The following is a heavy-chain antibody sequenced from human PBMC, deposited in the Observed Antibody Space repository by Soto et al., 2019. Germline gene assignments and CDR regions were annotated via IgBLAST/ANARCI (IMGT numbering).Heavy chain of an antibody. D-gene: IGHD2-2*03. V-gene: IGHV1-69*01. CDR1: GGTFSSYA. CDR3: ARDRNGYCSSTSCSTGWYFDL. Sequence: QVQLVQSGAEVKKPGSSVKVSCKASGGTFSSYAISWVRQAPGQGLAWMGGIIPIFGTANYAQKFQGRVTITADESTSTAYMELSSLRSEDTAVYYCARDRNGYCSSTSCSTGWYFDLWGRGTLVTVSS. J-gene: IGHJ2*01. CDR2: IIPIFGTA.